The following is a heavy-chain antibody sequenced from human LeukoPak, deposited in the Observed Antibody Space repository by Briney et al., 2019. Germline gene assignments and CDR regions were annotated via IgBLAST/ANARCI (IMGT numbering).Heavy chain of an antibody. Sequence: SETLSLTCAVYGGSFSGYYWSWIRQPPGKGLEWIGEINHSGSTNYNPSLKSRVTMSVDTSKNQFSLKLSSVTAADTAVYYCARWKYYYGSGPIFDYWGQGTLVTVSS. CDR1: GGSFSGYY. CDR3: ARWKYYYGSGPIFDY. J-gene: IGHJ4*02. V-gene: IGHV4-34*01. D-gene: IGHD3-10*01. CDR2: INHSGST.